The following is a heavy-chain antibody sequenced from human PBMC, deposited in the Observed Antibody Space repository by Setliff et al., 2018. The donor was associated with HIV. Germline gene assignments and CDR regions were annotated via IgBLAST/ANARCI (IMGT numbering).Heavy chain of an antibody. CDR1: GGSISSSSYY. D-gene: IGHD6-6*01. J-gene: IGHJ6*03. Sequence: SETLSLTCTVSGGSISSSSYYWSWIRQPAGKGLEWIGRIYTSGSTNYNPSLKSRVTMSVDTSKNQFSLKLSSVTAADTAVYYCARAEQLALGDYYYMDVWGKGTTVTVSS. CDR2: IYTSGST. V-gene: IGHV4-61*02. CDR3: ARAEQLALGDYYYMDV.